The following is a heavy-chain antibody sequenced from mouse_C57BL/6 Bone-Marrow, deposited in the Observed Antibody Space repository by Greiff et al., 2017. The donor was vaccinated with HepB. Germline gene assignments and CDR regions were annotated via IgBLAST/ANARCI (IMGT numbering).Heavy chain of an antibody. CDR3: ARCIYYDYDAWFAY. CDR1: GYTFTSYW. D-gene: IGHD2-4*01. Sequence: VKLQQPGAELVKPGASVKLSCKASGYTFTSYWMHWVKQRPGQGLEWIGMIHPNSGSTNYNEKFKSKATLTVDKSSSTAYMQLSSLTSEDSAVYYCARCIYYDYDAWFAYWGQGTLVTVSA. V-gene: IGHV1-64*01. CDR2: IHPNSGST. J-gene: IGHJ3*01.